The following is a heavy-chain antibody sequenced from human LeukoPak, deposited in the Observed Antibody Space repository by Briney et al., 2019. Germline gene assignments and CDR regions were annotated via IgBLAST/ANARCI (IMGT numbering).Heavy chain of an antibody. J-gene: IGHJ4*02. CDR3: ARFIAAAGTLYFDY. Sequence: ESLKTSWKCSGYSFINYWIGWVRQIPGKGLDWMGIIYPVDSDTRYSPSFQGPVTMSADQSISTAYLQWRSLRASDTGMYYCARFIAAAGTLYFDYWGQGTLVTVSS. CDR2: IYPVDSDT. D-gene: IGHD6-13*01. CDR1: GYSFINYW. V-gene: IGHV5-51*01.